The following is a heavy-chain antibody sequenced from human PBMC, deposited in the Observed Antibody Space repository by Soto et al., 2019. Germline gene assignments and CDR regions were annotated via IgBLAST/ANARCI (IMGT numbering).Heavy chain of an antibody. CDR1: GGSFSGYY. Sequence: QVQLQQWGAGLLKPSETLSLTCAVYGGSFSGYYWSWIRQPPGKGLEWIGEINHSGSTNYNPSLKSRVTISVDTSKNQFSLKLSSVTAADTAVYYCARAAPGDYVWGSYRLGYYYYYGMDVLGQGTTVTVSS. CDR2: INHSGST. CDR3: ARAAPGDYVWGSYRLGYYYYYGMDV. D-gene: IGHD3-16*02. V-gene: IGHV4-34*01. J-gene: IGHJ6*02.